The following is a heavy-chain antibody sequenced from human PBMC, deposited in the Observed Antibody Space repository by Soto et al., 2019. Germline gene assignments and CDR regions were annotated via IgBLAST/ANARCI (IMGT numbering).Heavy chain of an antibody. CDR3: ARDLAPGYSYAQGIY. J-gene: IGHJ4*02. CDR1: GGTFSSYA. V-gene: IGHV1-18*01. CDR2: ISAYNGNT. Sequence: QVQLVQSGAEVKKPGSSVKVSCKASGGTFSSYAISWVRQAPGQGLEWMGWISAYNGNTNYAQKLQGRVTMTTDTSTSTAYMELRSLRSDDTAVYYCARDLAPGYSYAQGIYWGQGTLVTVSS. D-gene: IGHD5-18*01.